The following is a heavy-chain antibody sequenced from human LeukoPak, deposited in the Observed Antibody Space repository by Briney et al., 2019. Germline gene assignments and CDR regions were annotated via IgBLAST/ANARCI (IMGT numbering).Heavy chain of an antibody. D-gene: IGHD1-26*01. CDR1: GGSISSYY. V-gene: IGHV4-59*01. J-gene: IGHJ6*03. CDR3: ARERGVGATTFYYYYMDV. CDR2: IYYSGST. Sequence: TSETLSLTCTVSGGSISSYYWSWLRQPPGKGLEWLGYIYYSGSTNYNPSLKSRVTISVDTSKNQFSLKLSSVTAADTAVYYCARERGVGATTFYYYYMDVWGKGTTVTVSS.